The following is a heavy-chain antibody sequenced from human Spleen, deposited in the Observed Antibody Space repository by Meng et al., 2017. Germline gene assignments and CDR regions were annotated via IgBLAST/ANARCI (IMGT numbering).Heavy chain of an antibody. Sequence: HVPRVQSGAEVKKPGASVKVSCKASGYTFPDYWLHWVRRAPGQGLEWMGRINPKSGDTHYAQRFQGRVTMTGDTSISTAYMELSGLRSDDTAMYYCAREEDISAAGKLFGDYWGQGTLVTVSS. D-gene: IGHD6-13*01. CDR3: AREEDISAAGKLFGDY. J-gene: IGHJ4*02. CDR2: INPKSGDT. V-gene: IGHV1-2*06. CDR1: GYTFPDYW.